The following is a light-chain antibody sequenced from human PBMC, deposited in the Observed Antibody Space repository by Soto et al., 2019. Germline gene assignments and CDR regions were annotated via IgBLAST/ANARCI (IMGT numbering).Light chain of an antibody. V-gene: IGKV1-5*03. J-gene: IGKJ1*01. CDR2: KAS. Sequence: DIQMTQSPSTLSASVGDRVTITCRASRSISSWLAWYQHKPGKAPKLLIYKASSLESGVPSRFSGSGSGTEFTLTISSLQPDDFATYYCQQYNSYPWTFGQGTKVEIK. CDR1: RSISSW. CDR3: QQYNSYPWT.